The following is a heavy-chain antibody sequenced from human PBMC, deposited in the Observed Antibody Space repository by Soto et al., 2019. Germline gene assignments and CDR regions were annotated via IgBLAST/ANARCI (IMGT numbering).Heavy chain of an antibody. Sequence: PSQTLSLTCAISGDSASSNSAAWNWIRQSPSRGLEWLGRTYYRSKWYNDYAVSVKSRITINPDTSKNQFSLQLNSVTPEDTAVYYCARDRGNFDFWSGSRYYGMDVWGQGTTVTVSS. V-gene: IGHV6-1*01. CDR3: ARDRGNFDFWSGSRYYGMDV. J-gene: IGHJ6*02. CDR2: TYYRSKWYN. D-gene: IGHD3-3*01. CDR1: GDSASSNSAA.